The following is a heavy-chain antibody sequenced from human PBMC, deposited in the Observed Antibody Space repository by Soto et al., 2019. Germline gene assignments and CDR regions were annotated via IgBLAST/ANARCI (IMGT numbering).Heavy chain of an antibody. CDR2: ISAYNGTT. V-gene: IGHV1-18*01. Sequence: QVQLVQSGAEVKKPGASVKFSCKASGYTFTSYVINWVRQAPGQVGERMGWISAYNGTTNYAQKRQGRVTMTTDTSTTTAYMEQRSLRSDDTAVYYCSTGTGMTFEGSRFDSWGQGTLVTVSS. CDR3: STGTGMTFEGSRFDS. J-gene: IGHJ4*02. D-gene: IGHD3-16*01. CDR1: GYTFTSYV.